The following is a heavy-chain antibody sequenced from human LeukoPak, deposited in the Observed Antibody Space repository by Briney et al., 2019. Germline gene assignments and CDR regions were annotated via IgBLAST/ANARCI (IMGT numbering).Heavy chain of an antibody. D-gene: IGHD3-22*01. J-gene: IGHJ4*02. CDR3: ARASYDSSGPNFDY. Sequence: ATVKVSCKASGGTFSSYAISWVRQAPGQGLEWMGRIIPILGIANYAQKFQGRVTITADKSTSTAYMELSSLRSEDTAVYYCARASYDSSGPNFDYWGQGTLVTVSS. CDR2: IIPILGIA. V-gene: IGHV1-69*04. CDR1: GGTFSSYA.